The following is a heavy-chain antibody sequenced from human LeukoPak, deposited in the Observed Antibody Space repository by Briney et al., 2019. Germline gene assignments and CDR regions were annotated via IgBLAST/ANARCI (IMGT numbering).Heavy chain of an antibody. CDR3: ARAPNYSGSGSFFSDC. J-gene: IGHJ4*02. CDR2: ISGYNGNT. V-gene: IGHV1-18*01. CDR1: GYTFTNYG. D-gene: IGHD3-10*01. Sequence: ASVKVSCKAAGYTFTNYGITWVRQAPGQGLEWMGRISGYNGNTRYAQKVQDRVTVTTDTSTTTAYMELRSLRSDDTAVYYCARAPNYSGSGSFFSDCWGQGTLVTVSS.